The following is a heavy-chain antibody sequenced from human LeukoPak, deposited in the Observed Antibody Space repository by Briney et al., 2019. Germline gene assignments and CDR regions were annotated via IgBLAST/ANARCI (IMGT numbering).Heavy chain of an antibody. J-gene: IGHJ4*02. CDR2: ISGSGGST. CDR3: AKISSTWYPAIFDF. V-gene: IGHV3-23*01. CDR1: GFTFSSYA. D-gene: IGHD6-13*01. Sequence: PGGSLRLSCAASGFTFSSYAMTWVRQAPGKGLEWVSAISGSGGSTFYADSLKGRFTVSRDNSKNTLYLQMNGLGAEDTAVYYCAKISSTWYPAIFDFWGQGTLVTVSS.